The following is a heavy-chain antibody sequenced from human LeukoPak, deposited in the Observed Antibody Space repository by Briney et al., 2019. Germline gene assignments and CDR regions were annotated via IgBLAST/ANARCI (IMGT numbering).Heavy chain of an antibody. Sequence: SETLSLTCAVYGGSFSGYYWSGIRQTPGKGLEWIGEINHSGSTNYNPSLKSRVTISVDTSKNQFSLKLSSVTAADTAVYYCAGVGSCGGGTCAWDYWGLGTLVTVS. V-gene: IGHV4-34*01. D-gene: IGHD2-15*01. J-gene: IGHJ4*02. CDR1: GGSFSGYY. CDR2: INHSGST. CDR3: AGVGSCGGGTCAWDY.